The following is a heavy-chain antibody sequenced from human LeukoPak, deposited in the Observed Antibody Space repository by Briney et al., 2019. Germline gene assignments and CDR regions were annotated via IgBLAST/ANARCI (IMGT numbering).Heavy chain of an antibody. D-gene: IGHD5-18*01. J-gene: IGHJ1*01. CDR3: ARGEEGEEYGYGFTKSKSEYFQH. CDR1: GYTFTSYG. Sequence: ASVKVSCKASGYTFTSYGISWVRQAPGQGLEWMGWISAYNGNTNYAQKLQGRVTMTTDTSTSTAYMELRSLRSDDTAVYYCARGEEGEEYGYGFTKSKSEYFQHWGQGTLVTVSS. V-gene: IGHV1-18*01. CDR2: ISAYNGNT.